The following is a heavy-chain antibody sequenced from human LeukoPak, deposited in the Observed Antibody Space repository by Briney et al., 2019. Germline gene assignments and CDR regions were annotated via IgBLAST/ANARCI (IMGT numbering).Heavy chain of an antibody. J-gene: IGHJ5*02. CDR2: INWNGGST. Sequence: GGSLRLSCAASGFTFDDYGMSWVRQAPGKGLEWVSGINWNGGSTGYADSVKGRFTISRDNAKNSLYLQMNSLRAEDTALYYCARLSALRGFGSNWRDTRTSEKLRRSNWFDPWGQGTLVTVSS. CDR3: ARLSALRGFGSNWRDTRTSEKLRRSNWFDP. D-gene: IGHD6-13*01. CDR1: GFTFDDYG. V-gene: IGHV3-20*04.